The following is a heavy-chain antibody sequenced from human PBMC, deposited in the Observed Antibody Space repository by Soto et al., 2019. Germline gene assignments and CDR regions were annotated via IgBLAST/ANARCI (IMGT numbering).Heavy chain of an antibody. CDR3: ARHQYGYNSYYHGMDV. V-gene: IGHV4-39*01. CDR1: GGSMSSSSYY. CDR2: IYYSGST. J-gene: IGHJ6*02. Sequence: SXTLSLACTVSGGSMSSSSYYWSCIRQRAGKGLEWIGSIYYSGSTYYNPSLKSRVTISVDTSKNQFSLKLSSVTAADTAVYYCARHQYGYNSYYHGMDVWGQGTTVTVS. D-gene: IGHD5-12*01.